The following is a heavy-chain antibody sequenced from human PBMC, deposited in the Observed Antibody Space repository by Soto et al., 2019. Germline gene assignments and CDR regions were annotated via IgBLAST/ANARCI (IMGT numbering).Heavy chain of an antibody. V-gene: IGHV4-34*01. D-gene: IGHD2-2*01. CDR1: GGSFSGYY. J-gene: IGHJ5*02. Sequence: SETLSLTCAVYGGSFSGYYWSWIRQPPGKGLEWIGEINHSGSTNYNPSLKSRVTISVDTSKNQFSLKLSSVTAADTAVYYFAIGGIGVVPARRRFPPWRQGDLVT. CDR2: INHSGST. CDR3: AIGGIGVVPARRRFPP.